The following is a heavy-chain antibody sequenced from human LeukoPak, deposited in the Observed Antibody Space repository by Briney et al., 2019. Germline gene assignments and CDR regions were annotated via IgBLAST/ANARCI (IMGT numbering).Heavy chain of an antibody. D-gene: IGHD6-6*01. V-gene: IGHV3-23*01. CDR2: ISVSGDNS. CDR3: ATAGRLSYYFDY. Sequence: GGSLRLSCTASGFSVSTYDMNWVRQAPGKGLEWVSGISVSGDNSYYADSVKGRFTISRDNSRNTLYLQMNSLRAEDTAVYYCATAGRLSYYFDYWGQGTLVTVTS. CDR1: GFSVSTYD. J-gene: IGHJ4*02.